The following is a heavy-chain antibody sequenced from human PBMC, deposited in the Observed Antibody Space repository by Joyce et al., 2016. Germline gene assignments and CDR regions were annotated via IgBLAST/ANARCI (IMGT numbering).Heavy chain of an antibody. Sequence: EVQLVESGGDLIQPGGSLRLSCAASGFIVSSNYVGWVRQAPGKGLEWGSVSHSGGSTYNADSVKGRFTISRDNSKNTLYLQMNSLRAEDTAVYYCARDLISSGWSIGAFDIWGQGTMVTVSS. CDR2: SHSGGST. J-gene: IGHJ3*02. CDR1: GFIVSSNY. V-gene: IGHV3-53*01. D-gene: IGHD6-19*01. CDR3: ARDLISSGWSIGAFDI.